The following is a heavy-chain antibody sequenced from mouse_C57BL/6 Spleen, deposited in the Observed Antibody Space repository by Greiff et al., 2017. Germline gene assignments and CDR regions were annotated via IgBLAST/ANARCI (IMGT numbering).Heavy chain of an antibody. J-gene: IGHJ4*01. D-gene: IGHD1-1*01. CDR3: ARYGSAMDY. V-gene: IGHV1-81*01. CDR1: GYTFTSYG. Sequence: QVQLKQSGAELVRPGASVKLSCKASGYTFTSYGISWVRQRTGQGLEWVGEIYPRSGNTYYNEKFKGKATLTADKSSSTAYMELRSLTSEDSAVYFCARYGSAMDYWGQGTSVTVSS. CDR2: IYPRSGNT.